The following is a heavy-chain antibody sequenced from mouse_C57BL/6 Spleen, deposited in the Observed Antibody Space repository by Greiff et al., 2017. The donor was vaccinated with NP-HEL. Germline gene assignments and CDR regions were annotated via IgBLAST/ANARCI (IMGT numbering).Heavy chain of an antibody. V-gene: IGHV3-6*01. CDR1: GYSITSGYY. D-gene: IGHD2-3*01. Sequence: EVQLQQSGPGLVKPSQSLSLTCSVTGYSITSGYYWNWIRQFPGNKLEWMGYISYDGSNNYNPSLKNRISITRDTSKNQFFLKLNSVTTEDTATYYCARAHDGYLGYFDVWGTGTTVTVSS. CDR3: ARAHDGYLGYFDV. J-gene: IGHJ1*03. CDR2: ISYDGSN.